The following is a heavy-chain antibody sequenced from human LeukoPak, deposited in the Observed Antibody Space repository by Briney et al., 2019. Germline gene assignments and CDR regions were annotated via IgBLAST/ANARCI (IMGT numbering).Heavy chain of an antibody. Sequence: GGSLRLSCAASGFTFSNYAMSWVRQAPGKGLEWVSALSGSGGSTYYADSVKGRFIILRDNSKNTLYLQMNSLKADDTAVYYCAKDRGLVRGFGEYNWGQGILVTVSS. V-gene: IGHV3-23*01. CDR3: AKDRGLVRGFGEYN. CDR1: GFTFSNYA. J-gene: IGHJ4*02. CDR2: LSGSGGST. D-gene: IGHD3-10*01.